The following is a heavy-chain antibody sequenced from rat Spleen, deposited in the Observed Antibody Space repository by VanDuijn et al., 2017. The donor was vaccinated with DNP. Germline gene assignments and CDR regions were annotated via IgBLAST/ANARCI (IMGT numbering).Heavy chain of an antibody. J-gene: IGHJ3*01. D-gene: IGHD1-12*02. CDR3: ARTSYYDGSYYLGWFVY. V-gene: IGHV2-6*01. Sequence: QVQLKESGPGLVQPSQTLSLTCTVSGFSLSSYSVGWVRQPPGKGLEWIAAVSSGGSTYYNSALKSRLTVSRDTSKSQVFLKMSSLQTEDTAMYFCARTSYYDGSYYLGWFVYWGQGTLVTVSS. CDR2: VSSGGST. CDR1: GFSLSSYS.